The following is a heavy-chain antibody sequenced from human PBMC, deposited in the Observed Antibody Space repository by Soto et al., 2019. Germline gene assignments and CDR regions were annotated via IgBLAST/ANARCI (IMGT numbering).Heavy chain of an antibody. J-gene: IGHJ4*02. CDR1: GYSFSSLD. CDR2: MQPRDGRT. V-gene: IGHV1-8*01. Sequence: QVQLVQSGAEVREPGASVKVSCKASGYSFSSLDINWVRQTTGQGLEWMGWMQPRDGRTGYAQKFQGRVTLTMDTSINTAYMELSILTSDDTAFYYCARGVTAGVDYWGQGTLVTVSS. CDR3: ARGVTAGVDY. D-gene: IGHD1-26*01.